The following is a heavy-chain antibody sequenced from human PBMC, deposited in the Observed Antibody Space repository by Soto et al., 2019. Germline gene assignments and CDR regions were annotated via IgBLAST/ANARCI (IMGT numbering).Heavy chain of an antibody. D-gene: IGHD2-2*01. Sequence: PGGSVRLACAASGFTFSRYAMSWVRQAPGKGLEWVSAISGSGCSTYYADSVEGRFTISRDNSKNTLYLQMNSLRAEDTAVYYCAKGGCSSTSCYLGSLIWLDPWGQGTLVTVSS. V-gene: IGHV3-23*01. J-gene: IGHJ5*02. CDR2: ISGSGCST. CDR1: GFTFSRYA. CDR3: AKGGCSSTSCYLGSLIWLDP.